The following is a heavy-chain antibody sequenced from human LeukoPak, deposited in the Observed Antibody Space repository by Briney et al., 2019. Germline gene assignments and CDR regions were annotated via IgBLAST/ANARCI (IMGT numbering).Heavy chain of an antibody. D-gene: IGHD4-23*01. J-gene: IGHJ4*02. Sequence: GRSLRLSCAASGFTFSSYGMHWVRQAPGKGLEWVAVISYDGSNKYYADSVKGRLTISRDNSKNTLYLQMNSLRAEDTAVYYCAKGNYGGNSRIPLSDYWGQGTLVTVSS. CDR3: AKGNYGGNSRIPLSDY. V-gene: IGHV3-30*18. CDR1: GFTFSSYG. CDR2: ISYDGSNK.